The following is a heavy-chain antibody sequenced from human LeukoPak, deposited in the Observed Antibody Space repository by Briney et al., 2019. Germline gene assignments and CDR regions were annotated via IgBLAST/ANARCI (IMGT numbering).Heavy chain of an antibody. Sequence: PGGSLRLSCAASGFTFSSYAMNWVRQAPGKGLEWVSYISSSGSPIYYADSVKGRFTISRDNAKNSLYLQMNSLRAEDTAVYYCARTGYLHFDYWGQGTLVTVSS. CDR2: ISSSGSPI. CDR1: GFTFSSYA. J-gene: IGHJ4*02. D-gene: IGHD3-9*01. CDR3: ARTGYLHFDY. V-gene: IGHV3-48*03.